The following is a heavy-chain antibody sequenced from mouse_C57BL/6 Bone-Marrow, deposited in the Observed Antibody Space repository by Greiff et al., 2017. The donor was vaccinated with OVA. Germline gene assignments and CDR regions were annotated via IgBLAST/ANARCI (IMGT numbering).Heavy chain of an antibody. V-gene: IGHV14-3*01. D-gene: IGHD2-3*01. Sequence: EVQLQESVAELVRPGASVKLSCTASGFNIKNTYMHWVKQRPEQGLEWIGRIDPANGNPKYDPTVQGKATITADTSSNTAYLQLSSLTSEDTAIYYCARGRGYYMAWFAYWGQGTLVTVSA. CDR3: ARGRGYYMAWFAY. J-gene: IGHJ3*01. CDR2: IDPANGNP. CDR1: GFNIKNTY.